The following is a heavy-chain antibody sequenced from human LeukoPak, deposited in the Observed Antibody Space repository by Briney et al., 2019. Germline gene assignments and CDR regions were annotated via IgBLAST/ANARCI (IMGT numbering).Heavy chain of an antibody. J-gene: IGHJ4*02. CDR2: IKQDGSEK. CDR3: ARDDYDSSTPYFFDY. CDR1: GFSFSSYA. Sequence: GGSLRLSCATSGFSFSSYAMSWVRQAPGKGLEWVANIKQDGSEKYYVDSVKGRFTISRDNAQNSLFLQMNSLRAEDTAVYYCARDDYDSSTPYFFDYWGQGTLVTVSS. V-gene: IGHV3-7*01. D-gene: IGHD3-22*01.